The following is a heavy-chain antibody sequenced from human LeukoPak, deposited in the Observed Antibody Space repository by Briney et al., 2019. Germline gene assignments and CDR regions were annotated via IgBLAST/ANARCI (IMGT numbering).Heavy chain of an antibody. D-gene: IGHD2-2*01. CDR1: GYTFTSYD. CDR2: IIPISGTT. V-gene: IGHV1-69*13. CDR3: ATYCSSANCYIWGYYFDY. J-gene: IGHJ4*02. Sequence: SVKVSCKASGYTFTSYDINWVRQAPGQGLEWMGGIIPISGTTNYAQKFQGRVTITADESTSTAYMELSSLRSEDTAMYYCATYCSSANCYIWGYYFDYWGQGTLVTVSS.